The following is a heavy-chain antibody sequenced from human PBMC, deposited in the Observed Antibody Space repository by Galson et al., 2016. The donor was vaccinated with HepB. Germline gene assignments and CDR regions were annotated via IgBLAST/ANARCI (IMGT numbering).Heavy chain of an antibody. CDR1: GFPFRSNA. Sequence: SLRLSCAASGFPFRSNAMHWVRQAPGKGLEWVAVISYDGSKKVYADSVKGRFTISRDNSKNTFHLQMNSLSPEDTAVYYCSRDLTPLIVVVNTYYFDSWGQGTRVTVFS. CDR3: SRDLTPLIVVVNTYYFDS. J-gene: IGHJ4*02. D-gene: IGHD3-22*01. V-gene: IGHV3-30*04. CDR2: ISYDGSKK.